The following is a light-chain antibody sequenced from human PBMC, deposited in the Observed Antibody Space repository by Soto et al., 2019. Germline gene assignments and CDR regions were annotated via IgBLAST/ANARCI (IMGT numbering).Light chain of an antibody. V-gene: IGLV1-40*01. Sequence: QSVTTEPPAIAWVPGEGVTITSNRGSPNIGATYDVQWYQQLPGTAPKPLIHGNTDRPSGVPDRFSGSKSGTSASLAITGLQADDEADYYCQSYDDSLSVHYVFGTGTKVTVL. CDR1: SPNIGATYD. J-gene: IGLJ1*01. CDR2: GNT. CDR3: QSYDDSLSVHYV.